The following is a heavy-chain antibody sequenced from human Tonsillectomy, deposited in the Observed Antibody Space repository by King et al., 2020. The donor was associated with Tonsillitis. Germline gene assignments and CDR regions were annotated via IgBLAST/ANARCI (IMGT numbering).Heavy chain of an antibody. CDR3: ARHLYNSGWTIHI. D-gene: IGHD6-19*01. Sequence: MQLQESGPGLVKPSETLSLTCTVSGGSISSYYWSWIRQPPGKGLEWIGYIYHSGNTYYNPSLKSRVTMSVDKSKNQFSLNLSSVTAADTAVYYCARHLYNSGWTIHIWGQGTVVTVSS. CDR1: GGSISSYY. J-gene: IGHJ3*02. V-gene: IGHV4-59*08. CDR2: IYHSGNT.